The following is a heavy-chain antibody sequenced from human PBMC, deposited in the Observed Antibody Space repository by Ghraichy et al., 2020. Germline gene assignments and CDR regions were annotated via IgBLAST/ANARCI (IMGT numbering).Heavy chain of an antibody. J-gene: IGHJ5*02. Sequence: ASVKVSCKASGYTFTTNAMHWVRQAPGQRLEWMGWINAGNGNTKYSQKFQGRVTITRDTSASTAYMELSSLRSEDTAVYYCARGITTGTTGLCWFDPWGQGTLVTVSS. CDR1: GYTFTTNA. D-gene: IGHD1-1*01. CDR2: INAGNGNT. V-gene: IGHV1-3*01. CDR3: ARGITTGTTGLCWFDP.